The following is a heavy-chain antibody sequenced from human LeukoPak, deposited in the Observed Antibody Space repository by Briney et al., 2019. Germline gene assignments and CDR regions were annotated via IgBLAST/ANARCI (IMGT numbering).Heavy chain of an antibody. CDR3: ARDANYYDSRGENYFNC. J-gene: IGHJ4*02. D-gene: IGHD3-22*01. CDR2: IKRDGSDT. V-gene: IGHV3-7*01. CDR1: GFAFSSYW. Sequence: GGSLRLSCAASGFAFSSYWMSWVRQAPGKGLEWVANIKRDGSDTYYVDSVKGRFTISRDNAKNSLYLQLNSLRAEDTAVYYCARDANYYDSRGENYFNCWGREPWSPSPQ.